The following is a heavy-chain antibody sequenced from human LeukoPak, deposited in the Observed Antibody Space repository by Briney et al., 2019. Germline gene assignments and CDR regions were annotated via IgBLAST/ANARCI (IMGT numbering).Heavy chain of an antibody. V-gene: IGHV4-59*01. J-gene: IGHJ4*02. CDR2: IQNTGAT. CDR1: GASISTYY. CDR3: AKHGGGWSFDY. Sequence: PSETLSLTCTVSGASISTYYWGWIRQPPGKGLEWIGYIQNTGATNYNPSLKSRVSISKDTSKNQFSLKMSSVTAADTAVYYCAKHGGGWSFDYWGQGTLVTVSS. D-gene: IGHD6-19*01.